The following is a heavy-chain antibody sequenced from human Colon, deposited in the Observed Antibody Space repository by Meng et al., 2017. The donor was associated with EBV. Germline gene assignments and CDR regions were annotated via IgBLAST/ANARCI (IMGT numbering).Heavy chain of an antibody. Sequence: HGQLQESGQGLVELSGTLSLTCAVSGASISSNNWWSWVRQPPGKGLEWIGEIYHGGNTNYNPSLKSRVTISVDRSNDQFSLSLSSVTAADTAVYYCARGNAYNAPSFDYWGQGTLVTGSS. D-gene: IGHD5-24*01. CDR2: IYHGGNT. CDR1: GASISSNNW. J-gene: IGHJ4*02. V-gene: IGHV4-4*02. CDR3: ARGNAYNAPSFDY.